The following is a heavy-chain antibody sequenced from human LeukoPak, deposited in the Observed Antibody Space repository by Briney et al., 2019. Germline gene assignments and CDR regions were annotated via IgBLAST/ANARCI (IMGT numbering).Heavy chain of an antibody. CDR2: VYGGDTT. D-gene: IGHD4-17*01. CDR1: GFTVSSNY. Sequence: PGGSLRLSCAASGFTVSSNYMSWVRQAPGKGLEWVSVVYGGDTTYYADSVKGRFTISRDNSKNTLYLQMNSLRAEDTAVYYCARGGRTTWHGMDVWGQGTTVTVSS. V-gene: IGHV3-66*01. CDR3: ARGGRTTWHGMDV. J-gene: IGHJ6*02.